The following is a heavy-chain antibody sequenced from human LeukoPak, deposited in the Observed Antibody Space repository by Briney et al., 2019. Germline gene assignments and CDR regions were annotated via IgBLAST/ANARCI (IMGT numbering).Heavy chain of an antibody. D-gene: IGHD3-3*01. Sequence: GGSLRLSCAASGFTFSSYAMSWVRQAPGKGLEWVSAISGSGGSTYYADSVKGRFTISRDNSKNTLYLQMNSLRAEDTAAYYCAKDRKSTIFGVVHYYFDYWGQGTLVTVSS. V-gene: IGHV3-23*01. CDR2: ISGSGGST. CDR1: GFTFSSYA. CDR3: AKDRKSTIFGVVHYYFDY. J-gene: IGHJ4*02.